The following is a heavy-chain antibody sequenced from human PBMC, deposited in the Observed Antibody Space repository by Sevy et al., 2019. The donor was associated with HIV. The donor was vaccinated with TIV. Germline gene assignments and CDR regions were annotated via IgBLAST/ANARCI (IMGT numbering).Heavy chain of an antibody. D-gene: IGHD5-12*01. CDR1: GYTFTSYY. V-gene: IGHV1-46*03. J-gene: IGHJ4*02. CDR2: INPSGGST. Sequence: ASVKVSCKASGYTFTSYYMHWVRQAPGQGLEWMGIINPSGGSTSYAQKFQGIVTMTRDTSTSTVYMELSSLRSEDTAVYYCAQDGYKSYYFDYWGQGTLVTVSS. CDR3: AQDGYKSYYFDY.